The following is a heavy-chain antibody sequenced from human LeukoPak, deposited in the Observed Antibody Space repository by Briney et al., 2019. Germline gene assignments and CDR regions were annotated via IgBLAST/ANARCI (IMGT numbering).Heavy chain of an antibody. V-gene: IGHV3-74*01. CDR3: ATPTAGTWHFDY. CDR2: INSDGSST. CDR1: GFTFSSYW. J-gene: IGHJ4*02. D-gene: IGHD1-1*01. Sequence: GGSLRLSCAASGFTFSSYWMHWVRQAPGKGLMWDSRINSDGSSTSYADSVKGRFTISRDNAKNTLYLQMNSLRAEDTAVYYCATPTAGTWHFDYWGQGTLVTVSS.